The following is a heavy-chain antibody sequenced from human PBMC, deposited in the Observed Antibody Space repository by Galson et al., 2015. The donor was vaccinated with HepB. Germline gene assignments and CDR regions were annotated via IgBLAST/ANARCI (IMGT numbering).Heavy chain of an antibody. V-gene: IGHV1-3*01. Sequence: SVKVSCKASGYTFTSYAMHWVRQAPGQRLEWMGWINAGNGNTKYSQKFQGRVTITRDTSASTAYMELSSLRSEDTAVYYCASLQWLVPNDFDYWGQGTLVTVSS. D-gene: IGHD6-19*01. J-gene: IGHJ4*02. CDR3: ASLQWLVPNDFDY. CDR2: INAGNGNT. CDR1: GYTFTSYA.